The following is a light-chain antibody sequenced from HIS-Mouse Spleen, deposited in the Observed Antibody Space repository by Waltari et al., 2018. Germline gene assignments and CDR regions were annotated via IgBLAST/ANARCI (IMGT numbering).Light chain of an antibody. J-gene: IGLJ3*02. V-gene: IGLV2-23*01. CDR1: SSDAVSYNL. CDR2: EGS. CDR3: CSYAGSWV. Sequence: QSALTQPASVSGSPVQSITISCTGTSSDAVSYNLVSRYQQHPGKAPKLMIYEGSKRPSGVSNRFSGSKSGNTASLTISGLQAEDEADYYCCSYAGSWVFGGGTKLTVL.